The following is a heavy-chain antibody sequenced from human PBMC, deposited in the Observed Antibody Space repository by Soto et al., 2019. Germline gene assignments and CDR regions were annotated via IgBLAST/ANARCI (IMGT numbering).Heavy chain of an antibody. CDR1: GFIFSGYA. CDR3: AKETSAYEIDY. J-gene: IGHJ4*02. V-gene: IGHV3-30-3*01. Sequence: QVQPVESGGGVVQPGRSLRLSCAASGFIFSGYAMHWVRQAPGKGLEWVAVISYDGNTKYYADSVKGRFTVSRDNSKNTLYVQMNNLSAEDTAMYYCAKETSAYEIDYWGQGTLVTVSS. D-gene: IGHD5-12*01. CDR2: ISYDGNTK.